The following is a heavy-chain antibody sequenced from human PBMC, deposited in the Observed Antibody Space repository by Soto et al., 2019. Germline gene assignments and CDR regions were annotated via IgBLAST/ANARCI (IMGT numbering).Heavy chain of an antibody. CDR1: GYSFTSYW. CDR2: IYPGDSDT. D-gene: IGHD6-19*01. CDR3: AHTDAVAGPGRGY. Sequence: GESLKISCKGSGYSFTSYWIGWVRQMPGKGLEWMGIIYPGDSDTRYSPSFQGQVTISADKSISTAYLQWSSLKASDTATYYCAHTDAVAGPGRGYWGQGTLVTVSS. V-gene: IGHV5-51*01. J-gene: IGHJ4*02.